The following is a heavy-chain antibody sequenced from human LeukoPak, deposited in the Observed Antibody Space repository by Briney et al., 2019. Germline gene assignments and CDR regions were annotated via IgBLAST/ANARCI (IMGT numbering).Heavy chain of an antibody. CDR3: ATKQWLAPPPDS. V-gene: IGHV3-74*01. J-gene: IGHJ4*02. CDR2: INTDGTVT. D-gene: IGHD6-19*01. Sequence: GGSLRLSCAASGFTFSKYWMLWVRQAPGKGLESVSRINTDGTVTTYADSVKGRFTVSRDNADNTLFLQMNSVRDEDTAVYYCATKQWLAPPPDSWGQGTPVTVSS. CDR1: GFTFSKYW.